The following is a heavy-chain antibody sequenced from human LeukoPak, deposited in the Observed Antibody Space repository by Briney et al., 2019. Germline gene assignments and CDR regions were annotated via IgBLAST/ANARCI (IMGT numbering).Heavy chain of an antibody. D-gene: IGHD5-18*01. CDR3: ARGGPGYSLDY. V-gene: IGHV3-48*03. CDR1: GFTFSSYE. CDR2: ISSSGSTI. Sequence: GGSLRLSCAASGFTFSSYEMNWVRQAPGKGLESVSYISSSGSTIYYADSVKGRFTISRDNAKNSLYLQMNSLRAEDTAVYYCARGGPGYSLDYWGQGTLVTVSS. J-gene: IGHJ4*02.